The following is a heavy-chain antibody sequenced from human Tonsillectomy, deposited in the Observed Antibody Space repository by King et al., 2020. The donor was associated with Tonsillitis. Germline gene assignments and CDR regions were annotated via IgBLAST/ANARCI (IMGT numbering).Heavy chain of an antibody. CDR2: IYYSGSS. Sequence: VQLQESGPGLVKPSQTLSLTCTVSGGSISSGDYYWNWIRQHPGKGLGWIGSIYYSGSSNYSPSPKGPLTISFDTSKNQFSLKLKSVTAADTAVYYCAGPGPTFDDWGQGTLVTVSS. J-gene: IGHJ4*02. CDR3: AGPGPTFDD. D-gene: IGHD1-1*01. V-gene: IGHV4-31*01. CDR1: GGSISSGDYY.